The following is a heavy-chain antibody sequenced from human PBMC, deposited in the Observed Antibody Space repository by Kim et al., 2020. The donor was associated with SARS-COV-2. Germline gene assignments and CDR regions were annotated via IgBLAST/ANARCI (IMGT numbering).Heavy chain of an antibody. J-gene: IGHJ3*01. CDR3: VRDRMGGAFDV. Sequence: GGSLRLSCATSGFSFSAYDMNWVRQAPGKGLEWLSFITKSSTTIYYAASVKGRFTISRDNAKNSLYLQMNSLRDEDTAVYYCVRDRMGGAFDVWGQGTMVTVSS. CDR2: ITKSSTTI. D-gene: IGHD3-16*01. CDR1: GFSFSAYD. V-gene: IGHV3-48*02.